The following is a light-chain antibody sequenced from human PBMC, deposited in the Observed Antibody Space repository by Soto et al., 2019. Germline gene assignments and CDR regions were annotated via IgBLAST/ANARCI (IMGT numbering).Light chain of an antibody. Sequence: QPPSVSAAPGQKVTISCSGSSSNIGNNYVSWYQQLPGTAPKLLIYDNNKRPSGIPDRFSGSKSGTSATLGITGLQTGDEADYYCGTWDSRLSAVVFGGGTKLTVL. CDR3: GTWDSRLSAVV. J-gene: IGLJ2*01. CDR2: DNN. V-gene: IGLV1-51*01. CDR1: SSNIGNNY.